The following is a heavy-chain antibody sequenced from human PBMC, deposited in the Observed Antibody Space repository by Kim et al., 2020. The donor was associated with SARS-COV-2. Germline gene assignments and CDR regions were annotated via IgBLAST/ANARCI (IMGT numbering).Heavy chain of an antibody. Sequence: NPSLKSRVTISVDTSKNQFSLKLSAVTAADTAVYYCARDGGGYDLLGMDVWGQGTTVTVSS. D-gene: IGHD5-12*01. J-gene: IGHJ6*02. CDR3: ARDGGGYDLLGMDV. V-gene: IGHV4-31*02.